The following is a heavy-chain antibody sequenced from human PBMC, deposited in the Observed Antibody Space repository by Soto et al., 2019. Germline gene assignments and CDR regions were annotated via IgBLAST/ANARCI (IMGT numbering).Heavy chain of an antibody. Sequence: QVHLVQSGAEVTKAGSSVKVSCKASGGTFSSHAFSWVRQAPGQGLEWVGGIIPIFETANYAQEFQGRVTISADGSTNTVILELNNLRSDDTAICFWAIGDRSSWTGNHWGAGTQFTVS. CDR2: IIPIFETA. J-gene: IGHJ4*02. CDR1: GGTFSSHA. V-gene: IGHV1-69*01. CDR3: AIGDRSSWTGNH. D-gene: IGHD6-6*01.